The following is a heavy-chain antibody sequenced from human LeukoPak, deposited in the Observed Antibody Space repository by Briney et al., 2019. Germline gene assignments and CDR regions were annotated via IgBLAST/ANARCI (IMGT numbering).Heavy chain of an antibody. J-gene: IGHJ6*03. CDR1: GGTFSGYY. CDR3: VRGRRQWLEPPSDYYYYMDV. Sequence: SETLSLTCAVYGGTFSGYYWSWVRQPPGKGLEWIGENNHIGSTNYSPSLESRVTISVDTSKSQLSLNLSSVTAADTAVYYCVRGRRQWLEPPSDYYYYMDVWGKGTTVAVSS. V-gene: IGHV4-34*01. D-gene: IGHD6-19*01. CDR2: NNHIGST.